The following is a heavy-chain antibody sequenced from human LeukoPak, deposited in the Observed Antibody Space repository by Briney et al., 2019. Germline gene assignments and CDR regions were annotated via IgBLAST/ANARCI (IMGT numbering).Heavy chain of an antibody. V-gene: IGHV3-33*06. D-gene: IGHD6-13*01. J-gene: IGHJ4*02. Sequence: GRSLRLSCAASGFTFSSYGMHWVRQAPGKGLEWVAVIWYDGSNKYYADSLKGRFTISRENSKNTLYLQMHSPMADATASFYFAKEQELYSSSWDSELYYWGQGTLVTVSS. CDR1: GFTFSSYG. CDR3: AKEQELYSSSWDSELYY. CDR2: IWYDGSNK.